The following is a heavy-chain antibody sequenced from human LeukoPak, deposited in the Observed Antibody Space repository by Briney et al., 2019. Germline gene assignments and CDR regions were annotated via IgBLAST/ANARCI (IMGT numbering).Heavy chain of an antibody. V-gene: IGHV3-30*03. D-gene: IGHD5-12*01. CDR2: ISYDGSRR. J-gene: IGHJ4*02. Sequence: PGGSLRLSCVDSGFTFSTYGIHWVRQAPGKGLEWVAGISYDGSRRYHADSVKGRFTISRDNPRSTLYLQMSSLRAEDTAVYYCARKLSGYAPFDCWGQGTLVTVSS. CDR1: GFTFSTYG. CDR3: ARKLSGYAPFDC.